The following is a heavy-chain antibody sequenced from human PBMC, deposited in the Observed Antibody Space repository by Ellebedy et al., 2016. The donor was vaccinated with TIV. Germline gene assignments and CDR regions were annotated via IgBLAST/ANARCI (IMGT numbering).Heavy chain of an antibody. V-gene: IGHV1-18*01. Sequence: AASVKVSCKTSGYIFTTYAISWVRQAPGQGLEWMGWINTYNGNTEYAQKLQGRVTVTTDTSTSTVYMELRGLRSDDTALYYCARIGGGVSGTSFDVWGQGTIVTVSS. J-gene: IGHJ3*01. D-gene: IGHD3-16*01. CDR1: GYIFTTYA. CDR3: ARIGGGVSGTSFDV. CDR2: INTYNGNT.